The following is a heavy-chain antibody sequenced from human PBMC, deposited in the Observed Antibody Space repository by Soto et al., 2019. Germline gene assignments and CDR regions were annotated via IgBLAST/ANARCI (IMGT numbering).Heavy chain of an antibody. CDR1: GGTIGDYS. CDR3: VRGSNSNLDGRIV. D-gene: IGHD2-2*01. J-gene: IGHJ4*02. V-gene: IGHV4-59*13. Sequence: SETLSLTCSVSGGTIGDYSWNWIRQPPGKGLEWPGYTFYRGETKYNPSHSLWSRVSISTSNNKVPLTLTSVTAADTAVYFGVRGSNSNLDGRIVCGRGTLVTV. CDR2: TFYRGET.